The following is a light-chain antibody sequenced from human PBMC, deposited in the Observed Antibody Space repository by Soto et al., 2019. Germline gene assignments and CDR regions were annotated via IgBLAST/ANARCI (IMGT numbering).Light chain of an antibody. V-gene: IGKV1-9*01. CDR3: QKLNSYPRK. J-gene: IGKJ1*01. CDR2: AAS. Sequence: DIQMTQSPSSLSASLGDIVTITCQASQDIRYYLNWYQQKTGQAPKLLIYAASTLQSGVPSRFSGSGSGTEFTLTIISLQPEDFATYYCQKLNSYPRKFGQGTKVDIK. CDR1: QDIRYY.